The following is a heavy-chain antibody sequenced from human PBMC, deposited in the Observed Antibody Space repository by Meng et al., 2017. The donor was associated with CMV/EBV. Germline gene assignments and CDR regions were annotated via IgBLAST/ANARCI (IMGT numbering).Heavy chain of an antibody. CDR2: IYRGGVST. CDR3: AKLAGSSWYGSYFDY. Sequence: GESLKISCAASGFTFSSYAMSWVRQAPGKGLEWVSFIYRGGVSTYYADSVRGRFTISRDNSKNALYLQMNSLRAEDTAVYYCAKLAGSSWYGSYFDYWGQGTLVTVSS. D-gene: IGHD6-13*01. J-gene: IGHJ4*02. CDR1: GFTFSSYA. V-gene: IGHV3-23*03.